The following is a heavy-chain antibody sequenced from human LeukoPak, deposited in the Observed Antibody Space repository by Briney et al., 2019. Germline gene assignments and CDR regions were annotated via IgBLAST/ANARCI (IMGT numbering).Heavy chain of an antibody. D-gene: IGHD5-24*01. CDR1: GFFFNSYW. J-gene: IGHJ4*02. Sequence: GGSLRLSCATSGFFFNSYWLSWVRQAPGMGLEWVANIKQDGSERHYVDSVKGRFIISRDNAKNSVYLEMNSLRVEDTAVYYCAKGGDGYNYYFDYWGQETLVTVSS. V-gene: IGHV3-7*03. CDR2: IKQDGSER. CDR3: AKGGDGYNYYFDY.